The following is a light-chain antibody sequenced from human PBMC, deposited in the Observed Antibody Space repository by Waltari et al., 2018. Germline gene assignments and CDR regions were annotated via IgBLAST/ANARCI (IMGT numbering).Light chain of an antibody. J-gene: IGLJ3*02. Sequence: QSGLTQSPSVSGTPGQRVTISFSGSTSNIGSYHVYWYQQLPGAAPKLLIYRNDQRPSGVPDRFSGSKSVPSASLAISGLRSEDEAFYYCAAWDDSLTAWLFGGGTKLTVL. CDR3: AAWDDSLTAWL. CDR1: TSNIGSYH. CDR2: RND. V-gene: IGLV1-47*01.